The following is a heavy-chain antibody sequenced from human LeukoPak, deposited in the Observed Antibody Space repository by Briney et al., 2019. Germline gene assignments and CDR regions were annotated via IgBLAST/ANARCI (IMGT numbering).Heavy chain of an antibody. V-gene: IGHV3-30*04. CDR3: VGHSDY. Sequence: GGSLRLSCAASGFRFSSYVMHWVRQAPGKGLEWAAVISYDGSTKFYADSVKGRFTISRDNAKNSLYLQMNSLRAEDTAVYYCVGHSDYWGQGTLVTVSS. D-gene: IGHD3-16*01. CDR1: GFRFSSYV. CDR2: ISYDGSTK. J-gene: IGHJ4*02.